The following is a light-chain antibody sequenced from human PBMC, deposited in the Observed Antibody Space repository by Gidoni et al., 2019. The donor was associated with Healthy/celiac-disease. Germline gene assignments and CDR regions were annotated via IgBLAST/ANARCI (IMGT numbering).Light chain of an antibody. V-gene: IGKV3-11*01. CDR3: QQRSNWLIT. J-gene: IGKJ5*01. CDR2: DAS. Sequence: EIVLTQSPATLSLSPGERATLSCRASQSVSSYLAWYQQKPGQAPRLLIYDASNGATGIPARFSGSGSGTDFTLTISSLEPEDFAVYYCQQRSNWLITFXXXTRLEIK. CDR1: QSVSSY.